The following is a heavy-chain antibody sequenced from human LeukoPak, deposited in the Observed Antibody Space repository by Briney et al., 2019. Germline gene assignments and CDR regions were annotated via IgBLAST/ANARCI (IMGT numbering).Heavy chain of an antibody. Sequence: PSETLSLTCTVSGGSISDYYWSWIRQPPGKGLEWIGYIYYSGSTNYNPSLKSRVTISVDTSKNQFSLKLSSVTAADTAVYYCARGYSSSWFDYFDYWGQGTLVTVSS. V-gene: IGHV4-59*01. J-gene: IGHJ4*02. CDR2: IYYSGST. CDR3: ARGYSSSWFDYFDY. CDR1: GGSISDYY. D-gene: IGHD6-13*01.